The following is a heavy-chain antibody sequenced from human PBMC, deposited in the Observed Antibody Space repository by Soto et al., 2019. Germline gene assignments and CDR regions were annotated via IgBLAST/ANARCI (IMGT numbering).Heavy chain of an antibody. CDR1: GYTFTNYD. CDR2: MNPSNGNT. CDR3: ARFVRGQLPAIDY. D-gene: IGHD3-10*01. V-gene: IGHV1-8*01. Sequence: QVQLVQSGAEVKKPGASVRVSCKASGYTFTNYDINWVRQATGQGLEWMGWMNPSNGNTGYAQKFQCRVTMTRDTSISTAYMELSIMTSADTAVYYCARFVRGQLPAIDYWGQGALDTVSS. J-gene: IGHJ4*02.